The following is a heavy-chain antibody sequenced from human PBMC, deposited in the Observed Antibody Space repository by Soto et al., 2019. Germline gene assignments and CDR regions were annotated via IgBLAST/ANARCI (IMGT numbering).Heavy chain of an antibody. CDR1: GFTVSSYL. V-gene: IGHV3-74*01. J-gene: IGHJ4*02. CDR3: ARVNYGDYGGVYDY. D-gene: IGHD4-17*01. Sequence: PGGSLRLSCAASGFTVSSYLMHWVRQAPGKGLVWVSRINSDGSSTSFADSVKGRFTISRDNAKNTLYLQMNSLRAEDTAVYYCARVNYGDYGGVYDYWGQGTLVTVS. CDR2: INSDGSST.